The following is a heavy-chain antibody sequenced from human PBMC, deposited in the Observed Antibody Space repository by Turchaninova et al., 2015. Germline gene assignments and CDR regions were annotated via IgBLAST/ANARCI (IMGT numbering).Heavy chain of an antibody. CDR1: GYTFTDCG. J-gene: IGHJ6*02. D-gene: IGHD3-16*02. CDR2: ISTYNGDT. V-gene: IGHV1-18*04. CDR3: ARFMSSSYGMDV. Sequence: QVQLVQSGAEVKRPGASVQVDCEVTGYTFTDCGINWGRLAPGQGPEWMGWISTYNGDTHTAQKFHGRVTMTRETSTATAYMELRSLTSDDTAVYYCARFMSSSYGMDVWGRGTTITVSS.